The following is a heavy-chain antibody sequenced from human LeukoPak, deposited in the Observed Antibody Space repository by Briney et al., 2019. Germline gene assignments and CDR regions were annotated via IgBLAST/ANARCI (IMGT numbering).Heavy chain of an antibody. V-gene: IGHV4-59*01. Sequence: SGTLSLTCTVSGGSISSYYWSWIRQPPGKGLEWIGYIYYSGSTNYNPSLKSRVTISVDTSKNQFSLKLSSVTAADTAVYYCAREGIGYSSGWYNWFDPWGQGTLVTVSS. J-gene: IGHJ5*02. CDR2: IYYSGST. CDR1: GGSISSYY. D-gene: IGHD6-19*01. CDR3: AREGIGYSSGWYNWFDP.